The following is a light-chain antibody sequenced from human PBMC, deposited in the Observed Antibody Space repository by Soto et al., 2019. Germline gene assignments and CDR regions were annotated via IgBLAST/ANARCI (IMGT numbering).Light chain of an antibody. V-gene: IGKV1-39*01. Sequence: DTQMTQPPSSLSAAVGDRVTIPGRTSQFLSTSLCWYQQKPGKAPRLLIYATSSLQSGVPSRFSGSGSGTDFTLTISSLQPEDCATYYCQQSYSHPPTFGQGTKVDIK. J-gene: IGKJ2*01. CDR2: ATS. CDR3: QQSYSHPPT. CDR1: QFLSTS.